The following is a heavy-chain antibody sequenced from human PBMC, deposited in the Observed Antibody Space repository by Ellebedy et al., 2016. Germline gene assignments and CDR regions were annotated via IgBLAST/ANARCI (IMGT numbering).Heavy chain of an antibody. V-gene: IGHV4-61*02. CDR2: IYAGGST. Sequence: SETLSLXCTVSGDALTSGTFYWSWVRQPSGKGLEWMGRIYAGGSTTYNPSVQSRVSMSVDTSTNQFSLKLSSVSAADTAVYFCARLQTRYCSNGVCPLFDYWGQGMLVTVSS. J-gene: IGHJ4*02. D-gene: IGHD2-8*01. CDR1: GDALTSGTFY. CDR3: ARLQTRYCSNGVCPLFDY.